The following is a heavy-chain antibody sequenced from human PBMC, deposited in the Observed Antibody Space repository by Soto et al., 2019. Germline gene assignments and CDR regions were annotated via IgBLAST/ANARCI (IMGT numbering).Heavy chain of an antibody. D-gene: IGHD6-19*01. CDR1: VDSVSSNSAA. J-gene: IGHJ5*02. V-gene: IGHV6-1*01. CDR2: TYYRSKWYN. Sequence: PSQTLSLTCAISVDSVSSNSAAWNWIRQSPSRGLEWLGRTYYRSKWYNDYAVSVKSRITINPDTSKNQFSLQLNSLTPEDTAVYYCARDRGLAVASTEGGWFDPWGQGTMVTVSS. CDR3: ARDRGLAVASTEGGWFDP.